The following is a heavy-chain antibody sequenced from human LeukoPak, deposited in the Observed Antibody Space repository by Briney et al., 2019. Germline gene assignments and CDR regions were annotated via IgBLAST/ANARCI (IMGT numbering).Heavy chain of an antibody. V-gene: IGHV3-23*01. Sequence: GGSLRLSCVASGFTFSNYVMSWVRQAPGKGLEWLSSISGSGGSTFYADSVKGRFTFSRDNSKNTLYLQMNSLRAEDTAVYYCAKGFRRDYRYYFDYWGQGTLVTVSS. CDR3: AKGFRRDYRYYFDY. CDR2: ISGSGGST. CDR1: GFTFSNYV. D-gene: IGHD4-11*01. J-gene: IGHJ4*02.